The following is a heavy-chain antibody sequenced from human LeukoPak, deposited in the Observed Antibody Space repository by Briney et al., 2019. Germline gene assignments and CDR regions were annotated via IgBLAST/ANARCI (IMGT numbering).Heavy chain of an antibody. D-gene: IGHD3-3*01. CDR1: GFTFSSYA. J-gene: IGHJ4*02. V-gene: IGHV3-23*01. CDR3: AAAQRRHYDSPFDY. Sequence: PGGSLRLSCAASGFTFSSYAMSWVRQAPGKGLEWVSAISGSGGSTYYADSVKGRFTISRDNSKNTLYLQMNSLRAEDTAVYYCAAAQRRHYDSPFDYWGQGTLVTVSS. CDR2: ISGSGGST.